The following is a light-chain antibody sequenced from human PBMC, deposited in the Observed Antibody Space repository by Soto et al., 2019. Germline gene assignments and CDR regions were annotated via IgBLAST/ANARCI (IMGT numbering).Light chain of an antibody. V-gene: IGLV2-14*01. CDR1: RSDIGDSNF. CDR2: EVN. Sequence: QSALTQPASVSGSPGQSATISCTGPRSDIGDSNFISWYQHSPGKAPRLLIYEVNNRPSGVSKRFSGSKAGNTASLTISGLLDDDEADYFCASFRSGTILVFGSGTKLTVL. CDR3: ASFRSGTILV. J-gene: IGLJ1*01.